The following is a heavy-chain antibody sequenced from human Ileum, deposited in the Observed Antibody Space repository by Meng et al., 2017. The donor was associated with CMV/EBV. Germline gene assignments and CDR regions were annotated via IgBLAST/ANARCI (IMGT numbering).Heavy chain of an antibody. CDR2: IHPSGST. D-gene: IGHD1-14*01. Sequence: GAGLLRPSETLSLPRAVYVASFSDFYGSWTRQLPGKGLEWIGEIHPSGSTHYNTSLESRACISVYMSNNQYSLKVSSVTAADTAVYYCARGNDNHKGGVHWGQGTLVTVSS. CDR3: ARGNDNHKGGVH. CDR1: VASFSDFY. V-gene: IGHV4-34*01. J-gene: IGHJ1*01.